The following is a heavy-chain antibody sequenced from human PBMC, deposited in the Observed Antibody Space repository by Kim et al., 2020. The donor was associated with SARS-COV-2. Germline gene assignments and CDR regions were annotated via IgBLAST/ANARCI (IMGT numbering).Heavy chain of an antibody. V-gene: IGHV1-2*06. D-gene: IGHD6-13*01. CDR1: GYTFTDYY. CDR2: INPNIGGT. CDR3: ARGYSSTWSDH. Sequence: ASVKVSCKASGYTFTDYYMHWVRQAPGQGLEWMGRINPNIGGTNYAQKFQGRVNMTRDTSISTAYMELSRLRSDDTAVYYCARGYSSTWSDHWGQGTLVTVSS. J-gene: IGHJ5*02.